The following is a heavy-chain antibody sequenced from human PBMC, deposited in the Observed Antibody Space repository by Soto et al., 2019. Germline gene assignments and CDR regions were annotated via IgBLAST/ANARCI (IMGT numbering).Heavy chain of an antibody. CDR3: AKDSSVAGTMSHYYYYYGMDV. Sequence: GGSLRLSCAASGFTFSSYAMSWVRQAPGKGLEWVSAISGSGGSTYYADSVKGRFTISRDNSKNTLYLQMNSLRAEDTAVYYCAKDSSVAGTMSHYYYYYGMDVWGQGTTVTVS. D-gene: IGHD1-1*01. CDR2: ISGSGGST. V-gene: IGHV3-23*01. CDR1: GFTFSSYA. J-gene: IGHJ6*02.